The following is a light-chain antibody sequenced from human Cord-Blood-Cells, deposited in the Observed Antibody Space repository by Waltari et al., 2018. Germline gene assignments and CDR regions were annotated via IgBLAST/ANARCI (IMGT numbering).Light chain of an antibody. CDR1: SLRSSY. CDR3: NSRDSSGNHYV. J-gene: IGLJ1*01. V-gene: IGLV3-19*01. CDR2: GKN. Sequence: SSELTQDPAVSVVLGQTVRITCQGDSLRSSYASWYQQKPGQAPVLVIYGKNNRPSGIPDRFSGSSSGNTASLTITGAQAEDEADYYCNSRDSSGNHYVFGTGTKVTVL.